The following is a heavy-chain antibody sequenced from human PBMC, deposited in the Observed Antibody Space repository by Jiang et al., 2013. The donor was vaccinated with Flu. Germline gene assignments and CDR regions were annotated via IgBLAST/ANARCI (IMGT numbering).Heavy chain of an antibody. D-gene: IGHD6-19*01. CDR2: IFYTGNT. CDR3: ARHGTPFTSGWYLDY. J-gene: IGHJ4*02. CDR1: SASKNTHY. V-gene: IGHV4-59*08. Sequence: GPGLVKPSETLSLTCIVSSASKNTHYWSWIRQSPGRGLEWIGYIFYTGNTNYNPSLKSRIAISIDTSKSQFSLKLISMTAADTAVYYCARHGTPFTSGWYLDYWGPGSWSPSPQ.